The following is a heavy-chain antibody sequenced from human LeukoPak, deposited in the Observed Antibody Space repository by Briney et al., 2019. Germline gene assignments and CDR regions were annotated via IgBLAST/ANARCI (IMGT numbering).Heavy chain of an antibody. D-gene: IGHD3-10*01. V-gene: IGHV4-34*01. CDR1: GGSFSDYY. CDR2: INHSGST. Sequence: SETLSLTCAVYGGSFSDYYWSWIRQPPGKGLEWIGEINHSGSTNYNPSLKSRVTILVDTSKNQFSLKLSSVTAADTAVYYCARDFGGHFDYWGQGTLVTVSS. J-gene: IGHJ4*02. CDR3: ARDFGGHFDY.